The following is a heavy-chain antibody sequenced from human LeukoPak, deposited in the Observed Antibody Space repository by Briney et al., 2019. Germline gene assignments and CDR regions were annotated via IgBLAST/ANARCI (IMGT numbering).Heavy chain of an antibody. D-gene: IGHD2-2*01. CDR1: GXTFRSYA. CDR2: IGGSGDST. Sequence: GGSLRLSCAASGXTFRSYAMSWVRQVPGKGREWVSAIGGSGDSTYYADSVKGRFTISRDNSKNTLYLQMNSLRAEDTAVYYCARNNRCSSTSCFRAQYYYYGMDVWGQGTTVTVSS. J-gene: IGHJ6*02. CDR3: ARNNRCSSTSCFRAQYYYYGMDV. V-gene: IGHV3-23*01.